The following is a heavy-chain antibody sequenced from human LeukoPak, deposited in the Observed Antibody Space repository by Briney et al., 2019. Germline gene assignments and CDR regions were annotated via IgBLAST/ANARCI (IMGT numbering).Heavy chain of an antibody. V-gene: IGHV3-7*01. Sequence: GGSLRLSCAASGFTFSSYWMSWVRQAPGKGLEWVANIKQDGSEKYYVDSVKGRFTISRDNAKNSLYLQMNSLRAEDTAVYYCARDSGSSWSYYFDHWGQGTLVTVSP. D-gene: IGHD6-13*01. CDR1: GFTFSSYW. CDR2: IKQDGSEK. CDR3: ARDSGSSWSYYFDH. J-gene: IGHJ4*02.